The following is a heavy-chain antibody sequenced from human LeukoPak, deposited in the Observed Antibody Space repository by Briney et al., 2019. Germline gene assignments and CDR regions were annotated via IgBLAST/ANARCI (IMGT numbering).Heavy chain of an antibody. CDR2: TYYRSKWYN. CDR1: GDSVSSNTAA. Sequence: SQTLSLTCAIFGDSVSSNTAAWNWIRQSPSRGLEWLGRTYYRSKWYNEYAVSVQSRIIINPDTCKNQFFLQLNSVTPEDTAVYYCARDVDFQYWGQGTLVTVSS. CDR3: ARDVDFQY. V-gene: IGHV6-1*01. J-gene: IGHJ1*01.